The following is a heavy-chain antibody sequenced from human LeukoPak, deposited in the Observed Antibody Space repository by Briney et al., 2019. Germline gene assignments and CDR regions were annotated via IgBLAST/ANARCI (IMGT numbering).Heavy chain of an antibody. D-gene: IGHD3-9*01. CDR3: AIDFDWSPPSNSEVDY. CDR2: ISSSSSYI. V-gene: IGHV3-21*01. J-gene: IGHJ4*02. CDR1: GFTFSSYS. Sequence: GGSLRLSCAASGFTFSSYSMNWVRQAPGKGLEWVSSISSSSSYIYYADSVKGRFTISRDNAKNSLYLQMNSLRAEDTAVYYCAIDFDWSPPSNSEVDYWGQGTRVPVSS.